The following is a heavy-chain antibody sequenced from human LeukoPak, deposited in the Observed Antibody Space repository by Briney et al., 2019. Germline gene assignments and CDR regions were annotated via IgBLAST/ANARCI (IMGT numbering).Heavy chain of an antibody. CDR2: ISWNSGSI. D-gene: IGHD3-16*01. J-gene: IGHJ4*02. Sequence: SGGSLRLSCAASGFTFDDYAMNWVRQAPGKGLEWVSGISWNSGSIGYADSVKGRFTISRDNAKNSLYLQMNSLRAEDTALYYCAKDKGSVRGHGLTLDYWGQGTLVTVSS. CDR1: GFTFDDYA. CDR3: AKDKGSVRGHGLTLDY. V-gene: IGHV3-9*01.